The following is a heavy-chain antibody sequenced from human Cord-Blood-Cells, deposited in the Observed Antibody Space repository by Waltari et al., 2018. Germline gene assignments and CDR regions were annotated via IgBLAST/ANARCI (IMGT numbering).Heavy chain of an antibody. V-gene: IGHV1-8*03. CDR2: MNPNSGNT. CDR3: ARGLAGYSSGWYNY. CDR1: GYTFTSSD. Sequence: QVQLVQSGAEVKKPGYSVKVSCKASGYTFTSSDINWVPQATGQGLEWMGWMNPNSGNTGYAQKFQGRVTITRNTSISTAYMELSSLRSEDTAVYYCARGLAGYSSGWYNYWGQGTLVTVSS. J-gene: IGHJ4*02. D-gene: IGHD6-19*01.